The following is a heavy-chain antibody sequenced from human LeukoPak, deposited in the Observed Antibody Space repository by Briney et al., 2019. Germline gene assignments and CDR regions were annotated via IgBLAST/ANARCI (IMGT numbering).Heavy chain of an antibody. CDR1: GFTFSSYA. J-gene: IGHJ4*02. Sequence: GGSLRLSCAASGFTFSSYAMHWVRQAPGKGLEWVAVISYDGSNKYYADSVKGRFTISRDNSKNTLYLQMNSLRAEDTAVYYCARGSGLYYDSGGLYLGVFDYWGQGTLVTVSS. CDR2: ISYDGSNK. D-gene: IGHD3-22*01. V-gene: IGHV3-30-3*01. CDR3: ARGSGLYYDSGGLYLGVFDY.